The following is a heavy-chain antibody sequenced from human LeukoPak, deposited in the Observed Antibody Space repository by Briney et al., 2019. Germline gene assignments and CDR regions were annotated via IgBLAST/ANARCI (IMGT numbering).Heavy chain of an antibody. D-gene: IGHD6-19*01. V-gene: IGHV3-66*01. Sequence: GGSLRLSCAVSGLTVSKRYMTWVRQAPGKGLEWVSVVYSGGSTYYADSVRGRFSISRDNSKNTVYLQMNSLRAEDTAVYYCATSTGWPGFDFWGQGILVTVSS. CDR1: GLTVSKRY. J-gene: IGHJ4*02. CDR3: ATSTGWPGFDF. CDR2: VYSGGST.